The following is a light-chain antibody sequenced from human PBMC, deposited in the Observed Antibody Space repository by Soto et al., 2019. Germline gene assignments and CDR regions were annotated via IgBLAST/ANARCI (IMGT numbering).Light chain of an antibody. V-gene: IGKV1-6*01. J-gene: IGKJ3*01. CDR2: AAS. Sequence: IQMTQSPSTLSATAGDRVTITCRASQGIRNDLGWYQQKPGQAPKLLIFAASSLQVGVPSRFSGSGSGTDFTLTISSLQPEDFATYYCLQNSDYPPTFGPGTKVDIK. CDR1: QGIRND. CDR3: LQNSDYPPT.